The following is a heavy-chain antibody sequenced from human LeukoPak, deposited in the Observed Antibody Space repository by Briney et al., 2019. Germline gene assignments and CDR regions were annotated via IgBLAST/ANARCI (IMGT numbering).Heavy chain of an antibody. Sequence: GGSLRLSCAASGFTFSSYSMNRVRQAPGKGLEWVSSISSSSSYIYYADSVKGRFTISRDNAKNSLYLQMNSLRAEDTAVYYCARDDHNWNDIDYWGQGTLVTVSS. CDR1: GFTFSSYS. J-gene: IGHJ4*02. CDR2: ISSSSSYI. CDR3: ARDDHNWNDIDY. D-gene: IGHD1-20*01. V-gene: IGHV3-21*01.